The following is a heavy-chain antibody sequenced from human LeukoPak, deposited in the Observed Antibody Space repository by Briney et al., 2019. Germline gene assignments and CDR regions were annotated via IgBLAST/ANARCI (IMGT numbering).Heavy chain of an antibody. Sequence: GASVKVSCKASGYTFTSYYMHWVRQAPGQGLEWMGIINPSGGSTSYAQKFQGRVTMTRDMSTSTAYMELSSLTSEDTAVYYCARVGPRVLTFGGVIGYFDYWGQGALVTVSS. CDR2: INPSGGST. CDR1: GYTFTSYY. J-gene: IGHJ4*02. D-gene: IGHD3-16*02. CDR3: ARVGPRVLTFGGVIGYFDY. V-gene: IGHV1-46*01.